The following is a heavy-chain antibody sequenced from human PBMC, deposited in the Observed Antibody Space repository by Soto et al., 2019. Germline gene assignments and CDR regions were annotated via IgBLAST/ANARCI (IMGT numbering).Heavy chain of an antibody. CDR3: ARGDSSGYST. Sequence: SETLSLTCAVSGGSISSGGYSWSWIRQPPGKGLEWIGYIYHSGSTYYNPSLKSRVTISVDRSKNQFSLKLSSVTAADTAVYYCARGDSSGYSTWGQGTLVTVSS. CDR2: IYHSGST. CDR1: GGSISSGGYS. V-gene: IGHV4-30-2*01. D-gene: IGHD3-22*01. J-gene: IGHJ5*02.